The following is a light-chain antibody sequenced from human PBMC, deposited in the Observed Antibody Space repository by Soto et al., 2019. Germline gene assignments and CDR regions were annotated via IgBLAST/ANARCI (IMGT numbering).Light chain of an antibody. CDR2: GNS. CDR1: SSNIGAGYD. J-gene: IGLJ1*01. Sequence: QSVLTQPPSVSGGRWQRVTISCTGSSSNIGAGYDVHWYQQLPGTAPKLLIYGNSNRPSGVPDRFSGSKSGTSASLAITGLQAEDEADYYCQSYDSSLSGYVFGTGNKVTVL. CDR3: QSYDSSLSGYV. V-gene: IGLV1-40*01.